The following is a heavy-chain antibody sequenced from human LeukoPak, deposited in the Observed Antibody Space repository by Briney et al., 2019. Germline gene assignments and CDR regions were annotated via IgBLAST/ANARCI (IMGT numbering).Heavy chain of an antibody. D-gene: IGHD3-10*01. J-gene: IGHJ5*02. CDR3: ARSYAFGSGFDP. V-gene: IGHV4-61*02. Sequence: SETLSLTCTVSGGSISSGSYYWSWIRQPAGKGLEWIGRIYTSGSTNYNPSLKSRVTISVDTSKNQFSLKLSSVTAADTAVYYCARSYAFGSGFDPWGQGTLVTVSS. CDR1: GGSISSGSYY. CDR2: IYTSGST.